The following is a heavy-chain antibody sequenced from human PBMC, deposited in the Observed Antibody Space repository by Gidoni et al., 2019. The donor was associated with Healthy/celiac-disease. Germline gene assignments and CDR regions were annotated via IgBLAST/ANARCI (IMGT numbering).Heavy chain of an antibody. CDR1: GGSFSGYY. J-gene: IGHJ1*01. D-gene: IGHD6-13*01. CDR3: ARGAPGIAAAGRKYFQH. Sequence: QVQLQQWGAGLLKPSETLSLTCAVYGGSFSGYYWSWIRQPPGKGLEWIGEINHSGSTNYNPSLKSRVTISVDTSKNQFSLKLSSVTAADTAVYYCARGAPGIAAAGRKYFQHWGQGTLVTVSS. CDR2: INHSGST. V-gene: IGHV4-34*01.